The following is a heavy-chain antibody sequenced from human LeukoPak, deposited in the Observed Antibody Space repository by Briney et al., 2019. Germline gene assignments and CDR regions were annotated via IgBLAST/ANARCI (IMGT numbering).Heavy chain of an antibody. D-gene: IGHD2-15*01. CDR1: GFTFRSYW. CDR2: INSDGSST. J-gene: IGHJ4*02. V-gene: IGHV3-74*01. Sequence: GGSLRLSCAASGFTFRSYWMHWVRQAPGKGLVWVSRINSDGSSTSYADSVKGRFTISRDNAKNTLYLQMNSLRVEDSAVYYCARDQIYCSGGYCYSDYWGQGTLVTVSS. CDR3: ARDQIYCSGGYCYSDY.